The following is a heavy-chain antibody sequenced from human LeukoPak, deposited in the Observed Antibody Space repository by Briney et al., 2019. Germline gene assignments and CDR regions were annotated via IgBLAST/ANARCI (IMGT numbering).Heavy chain of an antibody. V-gene: IGHV4-34*01. J-gene: IGHJ4*02. CDR1: GGSFSGYY. CDR3: ARGHLSSSWPGGGSLVDY. Sequence: PSETLSLTCAVYGGSFSGYYWSWIRQPPGKGLEWIGEINHSGSTNYNPSLKSRVTISVDTSKNQFSLKLSSVTAADTAVYYCARGHLSSSWPGGGSLVDYWGQGTLVTVSS. D-gene: IGHD6-13*01. CDR2: INHSGST.